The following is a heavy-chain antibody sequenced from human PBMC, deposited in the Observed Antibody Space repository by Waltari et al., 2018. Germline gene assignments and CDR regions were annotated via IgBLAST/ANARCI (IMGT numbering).Heavy chain of an antibody. CDR2: ISGSGVST. Sequence: EVQLVESGGGLVQPGGSLRLSCAASGFTFSSYAMSWVRQAPGKGLEWVSAISGSGVSTYYADDVKGRFTISRCKSKNTLYLQRNSLRAEETAVYYCAVIAVAGNFDLWGRGTLVTVSS. CDR1: GFTFSSYA. CDR3: AVIAVAGNFDL. V-gene: IGHV3-23*04. J-gene: IGHJ2*01. D-gene: IGHD6-19*01.